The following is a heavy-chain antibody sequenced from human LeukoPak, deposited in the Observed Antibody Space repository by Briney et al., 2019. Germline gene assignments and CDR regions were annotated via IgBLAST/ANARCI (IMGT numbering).Heavy chain of an antibody. CDR2: IYYSGST. CDR1: GGSISSSSYY. V-gene: IGHV4-39*01. D-gene: IGHD2-21*02. Sequence: PSETRSLTCTVSGGSISSSSYYWGWIRQPPGKGLEWIGSIYYSGSTYYNPSLKSRVTISVDTSKNQFSLKLSSVTAADTAVYYCARTIVVVTPDGMDVWGQGTTVTVSS. CDR3: ARTIVVVTPDGMDV. J-gene: IGHJ6*02.